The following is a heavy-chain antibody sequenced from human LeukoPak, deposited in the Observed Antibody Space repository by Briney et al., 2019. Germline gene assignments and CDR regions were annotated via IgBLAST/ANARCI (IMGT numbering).Heavy chain of an antibody. J-gene: IGHJ4*02. D-gene: IGHD1-26*01. Sequence: ASVKVSCKASGYTFTGYYMHWVRQAPGQGLEWMGWINPNSGNTGYAQKFQGRVTITRNTSISTAYMELSSLRSEDTAVYYCARGSVGATVDYWGQGTLVTVSS. V-gene: IGHV1-8*03. CDR3: ARGSVGATVDY. CDR2: INPNSGNT. CDR1: GYTFTGYY.